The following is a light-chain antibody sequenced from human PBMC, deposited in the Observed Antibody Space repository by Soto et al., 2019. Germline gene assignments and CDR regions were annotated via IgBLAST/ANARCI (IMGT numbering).Light chain of an antibody. Sequence: EIVMTQSPATLSVSPGESATLSCRASQSVSNYLAWYQQKPGQAPRPLIYGASTRATGFPARFSGSGSGTECTLSISSLQSEDFAVYYCQQYNNWPPTWTFGQGTKVEIK. V-gene: IGKV3-15*01. J-gene: IGKJ1*01. CDR2: GAS. CDR1: QSVSNY. CDR3: QQYNNWPPTWT.